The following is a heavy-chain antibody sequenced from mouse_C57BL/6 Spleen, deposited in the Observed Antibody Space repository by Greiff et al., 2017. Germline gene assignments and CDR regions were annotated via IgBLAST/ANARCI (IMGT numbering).Heavy chain of an antibody. J-gene: IGHJ2*01. V-gene: IGHV1-64*01. Sequence: QVQLQQPGAELVKPGASVKLSCKASGYTFTSYWMNWVKQRPGQGLEWIGMIYPNSGSTNYNAKFKSKATLTVDKSSSTAYMQLISLTSEVSAVYKSARHNYGSSYGFDYWSQGTTLTVSS. D-gene: IGHD1-1*01. CDR2: IYPNSGST. CDR3: ARHNYGSSYGFDY. CDR1: GYTFTSYW.